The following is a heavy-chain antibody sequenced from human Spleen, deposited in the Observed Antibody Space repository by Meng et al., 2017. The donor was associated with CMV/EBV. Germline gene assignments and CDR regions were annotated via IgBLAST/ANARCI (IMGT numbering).Heavy chain of an antibody. D-gene: IGHD3-10*01. CDR2: VIWNGDTT. CDR3: ARDRGSGSFGYYGMDV. CDR1: EFSFDDYG. J-gene: IGHJ6*02. V-gene: IGHV3-20*01. Sequence: GGSLRLSCAASEFSFDDYGMSWVRQVPGKGLEWVSGVIWNGDTTGYADSVKGRFTISRDNAKNSLYLQMNSLRAEDTALYKCARDRGSGSFGYYGMDVWGQGTTVTVSS.